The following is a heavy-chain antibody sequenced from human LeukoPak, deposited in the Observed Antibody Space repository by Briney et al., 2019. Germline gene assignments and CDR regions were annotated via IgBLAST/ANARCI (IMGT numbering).Heavy chain of an antibody. CDR2: INPKNGDT. Sequence: ASVKVSCKAFGGTFSSYAISWVRQAPGQGLEWRGWINPKNGDTHNAQKFQGRVTMTRDTSISTTYMELSRLRSDDSAVYYCARDSQWLLLNWFDPWGQGTLVTVSS. V-gene: IGHV1-2*02. J-gene: IGHJ5*02. D-gene: IGHD3-22*01. CDR1: GGTFSSYA. CDR3: ARDSQWLLLNWFDP.